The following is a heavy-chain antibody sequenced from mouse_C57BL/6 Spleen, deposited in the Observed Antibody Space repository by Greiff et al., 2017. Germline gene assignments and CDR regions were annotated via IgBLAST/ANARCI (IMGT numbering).Heavy chain of an antibody. Sequence: VKLVESGPELVKPGASVKISCKASGYAFSSSWMNWVKQRPGQGLKWIGRIYPGDGDTNYNGKFKGKATLTADKSSSTAYMQRSSLTSEDSAVFFCASNWGLYAMDYWGQGTSVTV. V-gene: IGHV1-82*01. CDR3: ASNWGLYAMDY. CDR2: IYPGDGDT. CDR1: GYAFSSSW. J-gene: IGHJ4*01. D-gene: IGHD4-1*01.